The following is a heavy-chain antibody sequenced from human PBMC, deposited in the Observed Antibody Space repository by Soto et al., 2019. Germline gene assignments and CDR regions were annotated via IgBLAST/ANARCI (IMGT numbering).Heavy chain of an antibody. V-gene: IGHV4-34*01. Sequence: PSETLSLTCAVYGGSFSGYYWSWIRQPPGKGLEWIGEINHSGSTNYNPSLKSRVTISVDTSKNQFSLKLSSVTAADTAVYYCARWSSSSWYRNYYYGMDVWGQGTTVTVSS. J-gene: IGHJ6*02. CDR2: INHSGST. CDR1: GGSFSGYY. D-gene: IGHD6-13*01. CDR3: ARWSSSSWYRNYYYGMDV.